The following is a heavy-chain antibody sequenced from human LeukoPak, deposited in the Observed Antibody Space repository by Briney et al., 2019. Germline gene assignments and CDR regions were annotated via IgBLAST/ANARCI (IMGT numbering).Heavy chain of an antibody. Sequence: PSQTLSLTCTVSGGSISSGTYYWSWIRQPAGKGLEWIGRIYTSGSTNYNPSLKSRITISVDTSKNQFSLKLSSVTAADTAVYYCARNSCPSGSCYDNRGYFDSWGQGTLVTVSS. D-gene: IGHD2-15*01. V-gene: IGHV4-61*02. CDR2: IYTSGST. CDR3: ARNSCPSGSCYDNRGYFDS. CDR1: GGSISSGTYY. J-gene: IGHJ4*02.